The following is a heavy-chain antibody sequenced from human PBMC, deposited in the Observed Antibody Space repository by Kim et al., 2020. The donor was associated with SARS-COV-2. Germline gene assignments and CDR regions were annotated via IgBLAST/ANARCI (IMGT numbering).Heavy chain of an antibody. CDR1: GFTFSSYS. D-gene: IGHD3-10*01. J-gene: IGHJ4*02. CDR2: IRSSGWPI. Sequence: GGSLRLSCAASGFTFSSYSMNWVRQAPGKGLEWVSYIRSSGWPIYYSDSVKGRFTISRNNAENSLSLQMNSLRAEDTAIYYCARDPDEGRGFDYWGQGILVAVSS. V-gene: IGHV3-48*04. CDR3: ARDPDEGRGFDY.